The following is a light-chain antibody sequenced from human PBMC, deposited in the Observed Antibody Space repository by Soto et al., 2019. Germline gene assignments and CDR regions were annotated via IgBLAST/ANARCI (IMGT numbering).Light chain of an antibody. J-gene: IGKJ2*01. CDR2: GAS. CDR1: KGISLN. CDR3: LQYEAYPYT. Sequence: DIQMTQSPSSLSASVGDRVTVTWRASKGISLNLAWFQQKPGKAPKSLIYGASILQRGAPSKFSASGSGTNFSLTINSLQPEDFATYYCLQYEAYPYTFGQGTKLEIK. V-gene: IGKV1-16*02.